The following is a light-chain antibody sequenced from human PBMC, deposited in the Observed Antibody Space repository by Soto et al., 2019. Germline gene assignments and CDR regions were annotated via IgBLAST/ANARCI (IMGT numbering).Light chain of an antibody. Sequence: QSALTQSASVSGSPGQSITISCTGTSSDVGSYDLVSWYQQYSGKAPQLLIYEGSKRPSGVSSRFSGSKSGNTASLTISGLQAEDEADYYCCSYASSSTYVFGTGTKRTVL. CDR2: EGS. V-gene: IGLV2-23*01. CDR3: CSYASSSTYV. J-gene: IGLJ1*01. CDR1: SSDVGSYDL.